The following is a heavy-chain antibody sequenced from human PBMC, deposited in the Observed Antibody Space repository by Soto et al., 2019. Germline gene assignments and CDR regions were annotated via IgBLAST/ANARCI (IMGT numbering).Heavy chain of an antibody. D-gene: IGHD1-20*01. J-gene: IGHJ3*02. CDR3: VRDVESPGISGSWGAFDI. V-gene: IGHV4-4*07. CDR2: IYSSGNT. CDR1: GGSIRNYF. Sequence: QVQLQESGPGLVKPSETLSLICTVSGGSIRNYFWTWIRQPAVKGLEWIGRIYSSGNTVYNASLKSRVTLSIDMSKTQFSLKLSSMTAADTAVYYCVRDVESPGISGSWGAFDIWGQGTVVTVSS.